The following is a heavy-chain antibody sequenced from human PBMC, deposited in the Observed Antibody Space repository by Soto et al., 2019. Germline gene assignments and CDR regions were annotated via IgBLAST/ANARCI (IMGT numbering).Heavy chain of an antibody. Sequence: PSETLSLTCTVSGGSISSGGYYWSWIRQHPGKGLEWIGYIYYSGSTYYNPSLKSRVTISVDTSKNQFSLKLSSVTAADTAVYYCARGVGYDSSGYSYYYFDYWGQGALVTVSS. CDR2: IYYSGST. V-gene: IGHV4-31*02. D-gene: IGHD3-22*01. CDR3: ARGVGYDSSGYSYYYFDY. J-gene: IGHJ4*02. CDR1: GGSISSGGYY.